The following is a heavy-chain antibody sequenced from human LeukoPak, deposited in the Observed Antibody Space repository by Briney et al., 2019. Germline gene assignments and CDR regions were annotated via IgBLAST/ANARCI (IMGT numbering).Heavy chain of an antibody. CDR1: GFTVSSNY. CDR2: ISHDGSNK. CDR3: AREAMYGSTLYYYYGMDV. J-gene: IGHJ6*02. V-gene: IGHV3-30*03. Sequence: PGGSLRLSCAASGFTVSSNYMSWVRQAPGKGLEWVAVISHDGSNKYYADSVKGRFTISKDNSKNTLYLQMNSLRAEDTAVYYCAREAMYGSTLYYYYGMDVWGQGTTVTVSS. D-gene: IGHD2-2*01.